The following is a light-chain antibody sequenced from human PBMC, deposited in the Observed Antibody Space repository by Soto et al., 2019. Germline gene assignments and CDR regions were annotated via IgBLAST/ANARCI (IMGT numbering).Light chain of an antibody. J-gene: IGKJ1*01. Sequence: DIQMNQSPSAMSASGGDRVTITCRASQSIANSLAWFQQKPGKVPERLIYDASRLQSGVPSRFSGSGSGPEFTLTISSLQPEDFATYYCLQHFSYSWTFGQGTKVEIK. CDR2: DAS. CDR3: LQHFSYSWT. V-gene: IGKV1-17*03. CDR1: QSIANS.